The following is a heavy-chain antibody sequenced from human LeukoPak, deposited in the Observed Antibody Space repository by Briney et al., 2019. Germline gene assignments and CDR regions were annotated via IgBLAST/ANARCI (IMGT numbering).Heavy chain of an antibody. J-gene: IGHJ5*02. V-gene: IGHV4-59*01. CDR2: IYYSGST. D-gene: IGHD2-15*01. CDR1: GGSISSYY. CDR3: ARDRGGGYCSGGSCYPGAWFDP. Sequence: PSETLSLTCTVSGGSISSYYWSWIRQPPGKGLEWIGYIYYSGSTNYNPSLKSRVTISVDTSKNQFSLKLSSVTAADTAVYYCARDRGGGYCSGGSCYPGAWFDPWGQGTLVTVSS.